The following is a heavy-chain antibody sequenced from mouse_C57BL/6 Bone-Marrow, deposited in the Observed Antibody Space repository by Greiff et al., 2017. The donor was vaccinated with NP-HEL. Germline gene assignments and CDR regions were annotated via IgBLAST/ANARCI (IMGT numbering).Heavy chain of an antibody. CDR3: ASYYYGSSYY. CDR1: GFTFSSYG. J-gene: IGHJ2*01. CDR2: ISSGGSYT. D-gene: IGHD1-1*01. V-gene: IGHV5-6*01. Sequence: EVMLVEPGGDLVKPGGSLKLSCAASGFTFSSYGMSWVRQTPDKRLEWVATISSGGSYTYYPDSVKGRSTIPRDNAKSSLYLQMRSLKSEDTAVYYSASYYYGSSYYGGQGTTLTVSS.